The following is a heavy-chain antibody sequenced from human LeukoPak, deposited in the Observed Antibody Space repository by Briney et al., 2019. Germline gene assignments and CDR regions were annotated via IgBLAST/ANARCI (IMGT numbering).Heavy chain of an antibody. V-gene: IGHV4-30-4*01. D-gene: IGHD2-15*01. CDR1: GGSISSGDYY. J-gene: IGHJ4*02. Sequence: PSETLSLTCTVSGGSISSGDYYWSWIRQPPGKGLEWIGYIYYSGSTYYNPSLKSRVTISVDTSKNQFSLKLSSVTAADTAVYYCARLNCGGSCYVFGHHYYFDYWGQGTLVTVSS. CDR3: ARLNCGGSCYVFGHHYYFDY. CDR2: IYYSGST.